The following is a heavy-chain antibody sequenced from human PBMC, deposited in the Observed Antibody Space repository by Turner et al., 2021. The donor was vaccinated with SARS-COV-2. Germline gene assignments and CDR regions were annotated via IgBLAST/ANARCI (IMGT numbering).Heavy chain of an antibody. V-gene: IGHV3-33*01. D-gene: IGHD6-19*01. CDR1: GFTFSSYG. CDR3: ARDKGEGSSGWLIPSGSYYFDY. CDR2: IWYDGSNK. Sequence: QVQLVESGGGVVQPGRSLRLSCAASGFTFSSYGIHWVRQAPGKWLEWVAFIWYDGSNKYYADSVKGRFTISRDNSKNTLYLQMNSLRAEDTAVYYCARDKGEGSSGWLIPSGSYYFDYWGQGTLVTVSS. J-gene: IGHJ4*02.